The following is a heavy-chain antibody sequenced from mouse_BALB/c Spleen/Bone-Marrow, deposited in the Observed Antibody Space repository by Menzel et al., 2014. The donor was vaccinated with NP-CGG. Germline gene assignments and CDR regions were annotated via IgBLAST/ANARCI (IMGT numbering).Heavy chain of an antibody. CDR1: GYTFTNYW. CDR3: ARWGTTVVDYFDV. Sequence: QVQLQQSGAELVRPGASVKLSCKASGYTFTNYWMNWVKQRPEQGLEWIGRIDPYDGETHSNQKFKDKAILTVDKSSSTAYMQLSSLTSEDSAVYYCARWGTTVVDYFDVWGAGTTVTVSS. V-gene: IGHV1-52*01. J-gene: IGHJ1*02. D-gene: IGHD1-1*01. CDR2: IDPYDGET.